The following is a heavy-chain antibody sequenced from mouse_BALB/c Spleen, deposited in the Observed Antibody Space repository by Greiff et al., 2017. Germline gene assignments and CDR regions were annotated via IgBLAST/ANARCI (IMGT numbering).Heavy chain of an antibody. J-gene: IGHJ3*01. CDR1: GFSLTSYG. Sequence: VQVVESGPGLVQPSQSLSITCTVSGFSLTSYGVHWVRQSPGKGLEWLGVIWSGGSTDYNAAFISRLSISKDNSKSQVFFKMNSLQADDTAIYYCARRHYYGSSGFAYWGQGTLVTVTA. CDR2: IWSGGST. D-gene: IGHD1-1*01. CDR3: ARRHYYGSSGFAY. V-gene: IGHV2-4-1*01.